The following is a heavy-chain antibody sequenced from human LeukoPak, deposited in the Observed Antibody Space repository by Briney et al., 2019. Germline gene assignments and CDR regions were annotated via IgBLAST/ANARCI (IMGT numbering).Heavy chain of an antibody. V-gene: IGHV3-30*04. Sequence: GRSLRLSCAASGFTFSSYAMHWVRQAPGKGLEWVAVISYDGSNKYYADSVKGQFTISRDNSKNTLYLQMNSLRAEDTAVYYCARDLWFGELLRYNYYGMDVWGKGTTVTVSS. J-gene: IGHJ6*04. CDR1: GFTFSSYA. D-gene: IGHD3-10*01. CDR2: ISYDGSNK. CDR3: ARDLWFGELLRYNYYGMDV.